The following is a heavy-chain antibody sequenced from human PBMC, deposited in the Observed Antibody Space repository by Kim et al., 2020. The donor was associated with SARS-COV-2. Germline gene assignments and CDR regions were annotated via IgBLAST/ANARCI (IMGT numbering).Heavy chain of an antibody. CDR2: ISYDGSNQ. Sequence: GGSLRLSCAASGFTFSNYGIHWVRQAPGKGLEWVAVISYDGSNQYYADSVKGRFTISRDNSKNTLSLQMNSLRAEDTALYYCAKDCYVSGTYYIHSYYYGMDVWGPATTVTVSS. D-gene: IGHD3-10*01. V-gene: IGHV3-30*18. J-gene: IGHJ6*02. CDR1: GFTFSNYG. CDR3: AKDCYVSGTYYIHSYYYGMDV.